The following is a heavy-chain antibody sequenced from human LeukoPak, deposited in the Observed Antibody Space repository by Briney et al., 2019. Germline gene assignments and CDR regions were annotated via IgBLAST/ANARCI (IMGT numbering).Heavy chain of an antibody. J-gene: IGHJ4*02. CDR2: IYYSGST. Sequence: SEILSLTCTVSGGSISSYYWSWIRQPPGKGLEWIGYIYYSGSTNYNPSLKSRVTISVDTSKNQFSLKLSSVTAADTAVYYCARRTGSGYYVFDYWGQGTLVTVSS. D-gene: IGHD3-3*01. CDR1: GGSISSYY. V-gene: IGHV4-59*01. CDR3: ARRTGSGYYVFDY.